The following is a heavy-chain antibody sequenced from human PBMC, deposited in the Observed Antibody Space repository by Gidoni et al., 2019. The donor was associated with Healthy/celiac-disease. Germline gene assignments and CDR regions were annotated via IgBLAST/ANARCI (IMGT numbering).Heavy chain of an antibody. V-gene: IGHV3-49*03. CDR3: TRDGQQLALLFDY. CDR1: GFTFGDYA. CDR2: IRSKAYGGTT. J-gene: IGHJ4*02. D-gene: IGHD6-6*01. Sequence: EVQLVESGGGLVQPGRSLRLSCTASGFTFGDYAMSWFRQAPGKGLEWVGFIRSKAYGGTTEYAASVKGRFTISRDDSKSIAYLQMNSLKTEDTAVYYCTRDGQQLALLFDYWGQGTLVTVSS.